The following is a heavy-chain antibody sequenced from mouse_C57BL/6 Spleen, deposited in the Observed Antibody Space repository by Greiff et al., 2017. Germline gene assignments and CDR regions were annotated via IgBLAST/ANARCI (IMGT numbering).Heavy chain of an antibody. CDR2: IWSGGST. J-gene: IGHJ2*01. CDR3: ARKGPYYGHFDY. V-gene: IGHV2-2*01. D-gene: IGHD1-1*01. CDR1: GFSLTSYG. Sequence: VKLMESGPGLVQPSQSLSITCTVSGFSLTSYGVHWVRQSPGKGLEWLGVIWSGGSTDYNAAFISRLSISKDNSKSQVFFKMNSLQADDTAIYYCARKGPYYGHFDYWGQGTTLTVSS.